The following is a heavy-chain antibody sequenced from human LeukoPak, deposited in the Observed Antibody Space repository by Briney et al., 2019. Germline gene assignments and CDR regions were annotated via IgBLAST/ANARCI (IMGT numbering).Heavy chain of an antibody. CDR3: AKDSWGGHYDSSGYYYDAFDI. D-gene: IGHD3-22*01. Sequence: PGGSLRLSCAASGFTFDDYAMHWVRQAPGKGLEWVSGISWNSGSIGYADSVKGRFTISRDNAKNSLYLQMNSLRAEDTALYYCAKDSWGGHYDSSGYYYDAFDIWGQGTMVTVSS. V-gene: IGHV3-9*01. J-gene: IGHJ3*02. CDR1: GFTFDDYA. CDR2: ISWNSGSI.